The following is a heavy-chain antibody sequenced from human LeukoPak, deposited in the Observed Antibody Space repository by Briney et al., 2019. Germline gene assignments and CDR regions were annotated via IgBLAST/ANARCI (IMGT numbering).Heavy chain of an antibody. CDR2: IKQDGSEE. J-gene: IGHJ4*02. D-gene: IGHD2-15*01. Sequence: GGSLSLSCAVSGCSFSTDWITWVRQAQGKGMGWEGNIKQDGSEESYVDSVQGRLIISTDTTTHSLCLPMNSMSAAVTAVALRARDVTPFIWAQGTRVTVSS. V-gene: IGHV3-7*03. CDR1: GCSFSTDW. CDR3: ARDVTPFI.